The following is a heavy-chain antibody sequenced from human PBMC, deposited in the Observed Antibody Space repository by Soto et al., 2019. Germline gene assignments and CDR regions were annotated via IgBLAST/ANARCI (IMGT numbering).Heavy chain of an antibody. CDR2: IIPILGIA. V-gene: IGHV1-69*02. CDR3: ARGYCSSTSCSPNAFDI. D-gene: IGHD2-2*01. J-gene: IGHJ3*02. CDR1: GGTFSSYT. Sequence: QVQLVQSGAEVKKPGSSVKVSCKASGGTFSSYTISWVRQAPGQGLEWMGRIIPILGIANYAQKFQGRVTITAEKSTSTAYMELNSLRSEDTAVYYCARGYCSSTSCSPNAFDIWGQGTMVTVSS.